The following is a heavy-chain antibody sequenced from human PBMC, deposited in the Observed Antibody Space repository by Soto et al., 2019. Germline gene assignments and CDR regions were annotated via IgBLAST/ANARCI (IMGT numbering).Heavy chain of an antibody. CDR2: ISVSGGTT. Sequence: EVQLLESGGGLVQPGGSLRLSCAASGVTFTNYAMSWVRQAPGKGLEWVSGISVSGGTTYYADSVKGRFIVSRDDSKNTLYLQMNTLRAEDTAVYYCAGGDCGSGSCYVLDHWGQGTLVTVSS. CDR3: AGGDCGSGSCYVLDH. D-gene: IGHD2-2*01. J-gene: IGHJ5*02. CDR1: GVTFTNYA. V-gene: IGHV3-23*01.